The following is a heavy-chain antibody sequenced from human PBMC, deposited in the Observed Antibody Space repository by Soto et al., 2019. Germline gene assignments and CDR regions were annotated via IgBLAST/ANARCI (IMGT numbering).Heavy chain of an antibody. J-gene: IGHJ6*02. CDR3: ARARSSLQNYGMDV. Sequence: ASVKVSCKASGYTFTGYYMHWVRQAPGQGLEWMGWINPNSGGTNYAQKFQGWVTMTRDTSISTAYMELSRLRSDDTAVYYCARARSSLQNYGMDVWGQGTTVTVSS. V-gene: IGHV1-2*04. CDR1: GYTFTGYY. CDR2: INPNSGGT.